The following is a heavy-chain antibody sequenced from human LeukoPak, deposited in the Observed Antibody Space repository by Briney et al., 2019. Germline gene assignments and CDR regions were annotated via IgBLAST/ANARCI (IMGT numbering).Heavy chain of an antibody. CDR1: GGTFSSYA. D-gene: IGHD6-13*01. CDR3: ARDLAAAGPAFDY. Sequence: SVKVSCKASGGTFSSYAISRVRQAPGQGLEWMGRIIPIFGTANYAQKFQGRVTITTDESTSTAYMELSSLRSEDTAVYYCARDLAAAGPAFDYWGQGTLVTVSS. V-gene: IGHV1-69*05. CDR2: IIPIFGTA. J-gene: IGHJ4*02.